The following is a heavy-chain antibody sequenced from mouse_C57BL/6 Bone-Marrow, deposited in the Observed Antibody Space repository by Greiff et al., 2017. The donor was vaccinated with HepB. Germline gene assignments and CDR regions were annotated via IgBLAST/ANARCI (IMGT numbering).Heavy chain of an antibody. CDR2: IDPENGDT. CDR3: TLYYYGSS. CDR1: GFHIKDDY. V-gene: IGHV14-4*01. J-gene: IGHJ2*01. Sequence: VQLQQSGAELVRPGASVKLSCPASGFHIKDDYMHWVQQRPEQGLEWIGWIDPENGDTEYASKFQGKATITADTSSNTAYLQLSSLTSEDTAVYYCTLYYYGSSWGQGTTLTVSS. D-gene: IGHD1-1*01.